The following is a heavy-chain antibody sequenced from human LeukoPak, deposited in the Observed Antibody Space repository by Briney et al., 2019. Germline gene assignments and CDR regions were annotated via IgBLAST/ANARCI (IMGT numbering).Heavy chain of an antibody. CDR1: GYTLTELS. V-gene: IGHV1-24*01. J-gene: IGHJ5*02. D-gene: IGHD3-10*01. CDR2: FDPEDGET. Sequence: ASVKVSCTVSGYTLTELSMHWVRQAPGKGLEWMGGFDPEDGETIYAQKFQGRVTMTEDTSTDTAYMELSSLRSEDTAVYYCATDLFGMGWFDPWGQGTLVTVSS. CDR3: ATDLFGMGWFDP.